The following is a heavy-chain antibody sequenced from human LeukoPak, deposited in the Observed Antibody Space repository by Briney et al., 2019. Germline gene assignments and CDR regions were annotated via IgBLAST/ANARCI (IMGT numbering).Heavy chain of an antibody. CDR2: INPSGGST. V-gene: IGHV1-46*01. CDR3: ARKGTSRTIFGVVTPRTDYYGMDV. D-gene: IGHD3-3*01. J-gene: IGHJ6*02. Sequence: ASVKVSCKASGYTFTSYYMHWVRQAPGQGLEWMGIINPSGGSTSYAQKFQGRVTMTRDTSTSTVYMELSSLRSEDTAVYYCARKGTSRTIFGVVTPRTDYYGMDVWGQGTTVTVSS. CDR1: GYTFTSYY.